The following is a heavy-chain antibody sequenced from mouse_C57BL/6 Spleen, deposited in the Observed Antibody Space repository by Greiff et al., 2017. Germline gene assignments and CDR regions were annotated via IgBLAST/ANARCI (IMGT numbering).Heavy chain of an antibody. V-gene: IGHV1-81*01. D-gene: IGHD2-2*01. J-gene: IGHJ2*01. CDR1: GYTFTSYG. Sequence: QVQLQQSGAELARPGASVKLSCKASGYTFTSYGISWVKQRTGQGLEWIGEIYPRSGNTYYNEKFKGKATLTADKSSSTAYMERRSLTSEDSAVYFCARCTKVKEGYFGYWGQGTTLTVSS. CDR3: ARCTKVKEGYFGY. CDR2: IYPRSGNT.